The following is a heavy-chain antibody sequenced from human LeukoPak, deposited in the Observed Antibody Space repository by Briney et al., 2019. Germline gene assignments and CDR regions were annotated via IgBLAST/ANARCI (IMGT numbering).Heavy chain of an antibody. Sequence: SETLSLTCTVSGGSISSYYWIWIRQPPGKGLEWIGSIYYSGSTYYNPSLKSRVTISVDTSKNQFSLKLSSVTAADTAVYYCARGFRSSWYFFDSWGQGTLVTVPS. V-gene: IGHV4-59*12. D-gene: IGHD6-13*01. CDR3: ARGFRSSWYFFDS. CDR1: GGSISSYY. CDR2: IYYSGST. J-gene: IGHJ4*02.